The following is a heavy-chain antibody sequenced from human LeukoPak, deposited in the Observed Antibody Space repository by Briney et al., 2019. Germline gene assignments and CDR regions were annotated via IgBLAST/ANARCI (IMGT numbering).Heavy chain of an antibody. J-gene: IGHJ3*02. CDR2: IRYDGSEK. Sequence: PGGSLRLSCAASGFTFSAYGMHWVRQAPGKGLEWETFIRYDGSEKFYADSVKGRFTISRDNSKNTLYLQMNSLRPEDTAVYYCAKDSTYYYDNDAFDIWGQGTMVTVSS. D-gene: IGHD3-22*01. CDR1: GFTFSAYG. V-gene: IGHV3-30*02. CDR3: AKDSTYYYDNDAFDI.